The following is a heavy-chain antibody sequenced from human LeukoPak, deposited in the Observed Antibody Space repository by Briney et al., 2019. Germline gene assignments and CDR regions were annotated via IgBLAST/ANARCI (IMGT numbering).Heavy chain of an antibody. D-gene: IGHD3-22*01. CDR1: GFTFSSYG. V-gene: IGHV3-30*18. Sequence: GGPLRLSCAASGFTFSSYGMLWVRQAPAKGLERVAVISYDGSNKYYADSVKGRFTISRDNSKNTLYRQMNGLRAEDTAVYYCAKGDSIGYSDWGQGTLVTVSS. J-gene: IGHJ4*02. CDR2: ISYDGSNK. CDR3: AKGDSIGYSD.